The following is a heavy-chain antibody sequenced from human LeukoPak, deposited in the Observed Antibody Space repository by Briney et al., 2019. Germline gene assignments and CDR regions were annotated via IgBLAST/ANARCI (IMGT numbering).Heavy chain of an antibody. CDR2: IRHDRDER. D-gene: IGHD1-26*01. CDR1: GFTCSNYW. Sequence: GGSLRLSCAASGFTCSNYWMSWLRQAPGKGLEWVANIRHDRDERFYVDSVKGRFTIARDNAKNSVFLQMNSLRAEDTAVYYCARGGSRGSFWGQGILVTVSS. J-gene: IGHJ4*02. CDR3: ARGGSRGSF. V-gene: IGHV3-7*01.